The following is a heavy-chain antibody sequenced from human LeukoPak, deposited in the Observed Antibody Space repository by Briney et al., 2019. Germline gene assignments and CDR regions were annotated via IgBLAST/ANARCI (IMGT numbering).Heavy chain of an antibody. J-gene: IGHJ4*02. CDR2: INPNSGGT. Sequence: ASVKVSCKASGYTFTGYYMHWVRQAPGQGLEWMGRINPNSGGTNYAQKFQGRVTMTRDTSISTAYMELSRLRSDDTAVYYCARYKSVVRYYDWLFNYWGQGTLVTVSS. V-gene: IGHV1-2*06. CDR3: ARYKSVVRYYDWLFNY. D-gene: IGHD3-9*01. CDR1: GYTFTGYY.